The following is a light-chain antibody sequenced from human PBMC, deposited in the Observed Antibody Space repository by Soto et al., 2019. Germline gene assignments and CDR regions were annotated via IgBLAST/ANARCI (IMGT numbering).Light chain of an antibody. CDR2: EVV. J-gene: IGLJ1*01. Sequence: QSVLTQPPSASGSPGQSVTISCTGTKNDIGVYDFVSWYQHHPGKAPRLIIYEVVQRPSGVPDRFSGSKSGNTASLTVSGLQAEDEADYFCKSYAGSKTYVFGSGT. CDR3: KSYAGSKTYV. CDR1: KNDIGVYDF. V-gene: IGLV2-8*01.